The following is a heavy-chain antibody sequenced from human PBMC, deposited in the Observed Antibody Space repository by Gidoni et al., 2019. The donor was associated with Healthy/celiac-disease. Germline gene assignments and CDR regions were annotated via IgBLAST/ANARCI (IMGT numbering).Heavy chain of an antibody. Sequence: EVQLVESGGGLVQPGGSLRLSCAASGFPVSSNYMSWVRQAPGKGLEWVSVIYSGGSTYYADSVKGRFTISRDNSKNTLYLQMNSLRAEDTAVYYCARDLRTVRFYPFDYWGQGTLVTVSS. CDR3: ARDLRTVRFYPFDY. J-gene: IGHJ4*02. V-gene: IGHV3-66*02. CDR1: GFPVSSNY. CDR2: IYSGGST. D-gene: IGHD3-10*01.